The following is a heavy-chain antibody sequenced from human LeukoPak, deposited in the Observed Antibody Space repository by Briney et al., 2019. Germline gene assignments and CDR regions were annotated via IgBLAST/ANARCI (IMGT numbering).Heavy chain of an antibody. V-gene: IGHV3-7*01. CDR1: GFTFSSHW. D-gene: IGHD6-13*01. CDR2: INPDGSWG. Sequence: PGGSLRLSCGASGFTFSSHWMSWVRQAPGKGLEWVAIINPDGSWGTFVDSVKGRFTISRDNAKNSLYLQMNSLRAEDTAVYYCARDWPPGYSSSWPPYDYWGQGTLVTVSS. CDR3: ARDWPPGYSSSWPPYDY. J-gene: IGHJ4*02.